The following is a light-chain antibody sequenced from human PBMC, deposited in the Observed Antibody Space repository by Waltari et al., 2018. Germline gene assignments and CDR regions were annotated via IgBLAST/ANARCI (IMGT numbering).Light chain of an antibody. CDR1: SGHSSNV. Sequence: QLVLPQSPSASASLGASVKLTCTLSSGHSSNVIAWLQQRPEKGPRYLMKVNSDGSHNKGDEIPDRFSGSSSGAERYLTISSLQSEDEGDYYCQTGGHGTWVFGGGTKLTVL. V-gene: IGLV4-69*01. CDR2: VNSDGSH. J-gene: IGLJ3*02. CDR3: QTGGHGTWV.